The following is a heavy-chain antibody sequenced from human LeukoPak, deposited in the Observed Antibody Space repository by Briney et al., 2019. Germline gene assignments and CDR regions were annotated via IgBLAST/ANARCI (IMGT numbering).Heavy chain of an antibody. CDR1: GFTFSSYA. D-gene: IGHD1-26*01. CDR3: AKHRQWELLPLDY. CDR2: ISYDGSTK. V-gene: IGHV3-30-3*02. Sequence: GRSLRLSCAASGFTFSSYAMHWVRQAPGKGLEWVAVISYDGSTKYYADSVKGRFTISRDNSKNTLDLQMNSLRADDTAVYYCAKHRQWELLPLDYWGQGTLVTVSS. J-gene: IGHJ4*02.